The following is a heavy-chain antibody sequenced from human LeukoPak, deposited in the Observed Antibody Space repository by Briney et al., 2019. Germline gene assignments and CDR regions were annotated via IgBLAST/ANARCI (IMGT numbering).Heavy chain of an antibody. CDR2: ISYDGSTK. Sequence: GGSLRLSCAASGFTFSSYGMHWVRQAPGKGLEWVAVISYDGSTKYYAVSVKGRFTISRDNSKDTLYLQMNSLRGDDTAVYYCARGAHFWTAYYAGGWFDPWGQGTLVTVSS. D-gene: IGHD3/OR15-3a*01. V-gene: IGHV3-30*03. CDR3: ARGAHFWTAYYAGGWFDP. J-gene: IGHJ5*02. CDR1: GFTFSSYG.